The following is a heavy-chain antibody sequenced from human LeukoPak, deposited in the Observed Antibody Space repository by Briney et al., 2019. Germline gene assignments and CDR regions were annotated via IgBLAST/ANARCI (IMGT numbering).Heavy chain of an antibody. V-gene: IGHV4-39*01. D-gene: IGHD1-1*01. CDR1: GGSISSSSYY. J-gene: IGHJ3*02. Sequence: PSETLSLTCTVSGGSISSSSYYWGWIRQPPGKGLEWIGSIYYSGSTYYNPSLKSRVTISVDTSKNQFSLKLSSVPAADTAVYYCARPGYETDAFDIWGQGTMVTVSS. CDR3: ARPGYETDAFDI. CDR2: IYYSGST.